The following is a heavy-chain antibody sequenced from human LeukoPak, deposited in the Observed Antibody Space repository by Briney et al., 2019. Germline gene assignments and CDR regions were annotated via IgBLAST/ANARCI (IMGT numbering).Heavy chain of an antibody. Sequence: SETLSLTCTVSGTSINNYYWNWIRQPPGMALEWIGYAHYSGTSYYNPSLKSRVTMSVDTSKNQFSLKLNSVTAADTAVYFCAKWEESENAFDIWGHGTMVSVSS. CDR3: AKWEESENAFDI. CDR2: AHYSGTS. CDR1: GTSINNYY. J-gene: IGHJ3*02. D-gene: IGHD1-26*01. V-gene: IGHV4-59*13.